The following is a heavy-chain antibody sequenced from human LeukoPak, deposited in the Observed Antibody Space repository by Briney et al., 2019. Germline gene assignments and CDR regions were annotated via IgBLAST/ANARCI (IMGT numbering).Heavy chain of an antibody. CDR3: ARGIRGYSYGLLSFYGMDV. Sequence: SETLSLTCAVYGGSFSGYYWSWIRQPPGKGLEWIGEINHSGSTNYNPSLKSRVTTSVDTSKNQFSLKLSSVTAADTAVYYCARGIRGYSYGLLSFYGMDVWGQGTTVTVSS. D-gene: IGHD5-18*01. V-gene: IGHV4-34*01. J-gene: IGHJ6*02. CDR2: INHSGST. CDR1: GGSFSGYY.